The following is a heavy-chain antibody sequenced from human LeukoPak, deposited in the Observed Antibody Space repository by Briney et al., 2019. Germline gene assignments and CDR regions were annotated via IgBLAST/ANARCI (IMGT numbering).Heavy chain of an antibody. CDR2: ISYDGSNK. CDR1: GFTFSSYA. D-gene: IGHD3-22*01. CDR3: ARDGRWINYYDGSAPL. J-gene: IGHJ4*02. V-gene: IGHV3-30*04. Sequence: PGRSLRLSCAASGFTFSSYAMHWVRQAPGKGLEWVAVISYDGSNKYYADSVKGRFTISRDNAKNSLYLQMNSLTVEDTAVYYCARDGRWINYYDGSAPLWGQGTLVTVSS.